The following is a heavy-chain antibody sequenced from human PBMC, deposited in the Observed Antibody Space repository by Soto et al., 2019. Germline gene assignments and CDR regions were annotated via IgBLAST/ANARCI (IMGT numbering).Heavy chain of an antibody. J-gene: IGHJ4*02. CDR1: GFTFSSYS. D-gene: IGHD2-2*01. V-gene: IGHV3-21*01. CDR2: ISSSSSYI. CDR3: AREKDRLPAAIKNFDY. Sequence: PGGSLRLSCAASGFTFSSYSMNWVRQAPGKGLEWVSSISSSSSYIYYADSVKGRSTISRDNAKNSLYLQMNSLRAEDTAVYYCAREKDRLPAAIKNFDYWGQGTLVTVSS.